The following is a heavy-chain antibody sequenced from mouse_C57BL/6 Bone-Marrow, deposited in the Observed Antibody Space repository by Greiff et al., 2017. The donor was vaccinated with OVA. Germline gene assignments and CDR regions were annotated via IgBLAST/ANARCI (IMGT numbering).Heavy chain of an antibody. V-gene: IGHV1-85*01. J-gene: IGHJ3*01. CDR1: GYTFPNYD. CDR3: ARPYEGFAY. Sequence: QVPLEQSGPELVKPGASVKLSCKASGYTFPNYDINWVEQRPGQGLAGIGWFYPRDGSTSYNEKFKGQATLTGDTSSSTAYMELRSLTSEDSAVYFCARPYEGFAYWGQGTLVTVSA. CDR2: FYPRDGST. D-gene: IGHD2-3*01.